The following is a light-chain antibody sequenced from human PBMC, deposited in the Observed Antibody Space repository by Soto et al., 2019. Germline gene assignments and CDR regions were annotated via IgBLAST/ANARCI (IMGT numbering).Light chain of an antibody. CDR1: SSDVGGYNR. CDR2: EVS. Sequence: QSALTQPPSVSGSPGQSVTISCTGTSSDVGGYNRVSWYQQPPGTAPKLMIDEVSNRPAGVPDRFSGSKAGDTASLTISGLQAEDEADYYCLLYISSSSWVFGGGTQLTVL. CDR3: LLYISSSSWV. V-gene: IGLV2-18*01. J-gene: IGLJ3*02.